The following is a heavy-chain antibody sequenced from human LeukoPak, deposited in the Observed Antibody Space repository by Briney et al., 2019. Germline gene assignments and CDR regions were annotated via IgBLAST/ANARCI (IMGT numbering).Heavy chain of an antibody. J-gene: IGHJ4*02. CDR2: ISAYNGNT. CDR3: ARVEDYGDYGPLDY. D-gene: IGHD4-17*01. Sequence: GASVKVSCKASGYTFTSYGISWVRQAPGQGLEWMGWISAYNGNTNYAQKLQGRVTLTTDTPTATVYMELRSLRSDDTAVYYCARVEDYGDYGPLDYWGQGTLVTVSS. CDR1: GYTFTSYG. V-gene: IGHV1-18*01.